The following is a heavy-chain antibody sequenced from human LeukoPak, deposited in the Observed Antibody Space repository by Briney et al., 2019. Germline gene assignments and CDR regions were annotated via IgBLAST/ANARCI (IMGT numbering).Heavy chain of an antibody. J-gene: IGHJ4*02. D-gene: IGHD3-10*01. V-gene: IGHV3-30*02. CDR3: AKDLSKGLLYRRGMYYFDY. CDR2: IRYDGSNK. Sequence: TGGSLRLSCAASGFTFSSYGMHWVRQAPGKGLEWVAFIRYDGSNKYYADSVKGRFTISRDNSKNTLYLQMNSLRAEDTAVYYCAKDLSKGLLYRRGMYYFDYWGQGTLVTVSS. CDR1: GFTFSSYG.